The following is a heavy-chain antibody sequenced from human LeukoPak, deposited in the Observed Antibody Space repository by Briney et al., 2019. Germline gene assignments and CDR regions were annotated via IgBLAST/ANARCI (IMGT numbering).Heavy chain of an antibody. Sequence: PGGSLRLSCAASGFTFSNYWMTWVRQAPGKGLEWVANIRQDETEKYYLDSVKGRFTISRDNAKNSLYLRMNSLRAEDTAVFYCVRSPSGYYFDSWGQGTLVTVSS. D-gene: IGHD3-10*01. CDR1: GFTFSNYW. CDR3: VRSPSGYYFDS. V-gene: IGHV3-7*01. CDR2: IRQDETEK. J-gene: IGHJ4*02.